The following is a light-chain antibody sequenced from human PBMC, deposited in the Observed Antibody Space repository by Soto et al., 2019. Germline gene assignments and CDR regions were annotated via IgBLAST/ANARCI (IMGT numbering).Light chain of an antibody. CDR1: QNIDRY. CDR3: QQTHSTPPT. V-gene: IGKV1-39*01. CDR2: GAS. J-gene: IGKJ4*01. Sequence: DIHMTQSPSSLSASVGDSVTITCRPSQNIDRYLHWYQHIPGKAPKLLIYGASNLQSGVPSRFTGSGSRTHFTLTISSLQPEESETYYLQQTHSTPPTFGGGTKVE.